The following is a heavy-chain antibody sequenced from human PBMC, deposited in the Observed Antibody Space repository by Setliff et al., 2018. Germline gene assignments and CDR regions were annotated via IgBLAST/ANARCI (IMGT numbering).Heavy chain of an antibody. J-gene: IGHJ3*02. CDR1: GYTFTSYG. Sequence: GASVKVSCKASGYTFTSYGISWVRQAPGQGLEWMGWISAYNGNTNYAQKLQGRVTMTTDTSTSTAYMELRSLRSDDTAVYYCARDGMRYGLGAGPFDIWGRGTMVTVSS. V-gene: IGHV1-18*01. CDR3: ARDGMRYGLGAGPFDI. CDR2: ISAYNGNT. D-gene: IGHD3-10*01.